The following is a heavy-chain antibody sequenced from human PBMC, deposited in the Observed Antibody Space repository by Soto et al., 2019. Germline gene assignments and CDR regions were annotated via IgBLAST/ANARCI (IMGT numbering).Heavy chain of an antibody. D-gene: IGHD6-19*01. J-gene: IGHJ5*02. CDR3: ARATGIAVAAWFDP. Sequence: ASVKVACKASGGSFRTYAISWVRQAPGQGLEWMGWISAYNGNTNYAQKLQGRVTMTTDTSTSTAYMELRSLRSDDTAVHYCARATGIAVAAWFDPWGQGTLVTVSS. CDR2: ISAYNGNT. CDR1: GGSFRTYA. V-gene: IGHV1-18*01.